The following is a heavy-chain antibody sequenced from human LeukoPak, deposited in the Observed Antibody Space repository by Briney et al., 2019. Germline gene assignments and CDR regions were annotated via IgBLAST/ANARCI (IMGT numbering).Heavy chain of an antibody. CDR2: ISAYNGNT. D-gene: IGHD3-3*01. V-gene: IGHV1-18*01. CDR1: GYTSTSYG. J-gene: IGHJ4*02. Sequence: ASVKVSCKASGYTSTSYGISWVRQAPGQGLEWMGWISAYNGNTNYAQKLQGRVTMTTDTSTSTAYMELRSLRSDDTAVYYCARVAWSGYYTDYWGQGTLVTVSS. CDR3: ARVAWSGYYTDY.